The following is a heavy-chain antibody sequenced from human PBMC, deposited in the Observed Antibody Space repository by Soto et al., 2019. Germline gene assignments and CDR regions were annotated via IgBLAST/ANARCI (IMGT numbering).Heavy chain of an antibody. D-gene: IGHD2-8*02. V-gene: IGHV4-34*01. Sequence: NPSETLSLTCAVYGGSFSGYYWSWIRQPPGKGLEWIGEINHSGSTNYNPSLKSRVTISVDTSKNQFSLKLSSVTAADTAVYYCARDYRTGVFYYYGMDVWGQGTTVTVSS. CDR1: GGSFSGYY. CDR3: ARDYRTGVFYYYGMDV. CDR2: INHSGST. J-gene: IGHJ6*02.